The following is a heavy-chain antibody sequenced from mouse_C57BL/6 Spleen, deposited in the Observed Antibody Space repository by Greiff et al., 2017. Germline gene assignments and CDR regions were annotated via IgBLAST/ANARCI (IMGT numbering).Heavy chain of an antibody. CDR2: IYPGDGAT. V-gene: IGHV1-82*01. Sequence: QVQLQQSGPELVKPGASVKISCKASGYAFSSSWMNWVKQRPGKGLEWIGRIYPGDGATNYNGKFKGKATLTADKSSSTAYMQLSSLTSEDSAVYFCARNWEGYWGQGTTLTVSS. CDR1: GYAFSSSW. CDR3: ARNWEGY. D-gene: IGHD4-1*01. J-gene: IGHJ2*01.